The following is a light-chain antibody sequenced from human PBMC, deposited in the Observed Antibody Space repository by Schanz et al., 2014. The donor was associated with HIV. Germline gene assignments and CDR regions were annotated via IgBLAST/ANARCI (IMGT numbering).Light chain of an antibody. J-gene: IGLJ3*02. V-gene: IGLV4-69*01. CDR1: SGHSTYA. CDR3: QNWDTGIRV. Sequence: QLVLTQSPSASASLGASVKLTCTLSSGHSTYAIAWHQQQPEKGPRFLMNLNSDGSHNKGDGIPDRFSGTSSGAERYLTISSLQSEDEADYYCQNWDTGIRVFGGGTKLTVL. CDR2: LNSDGSH.